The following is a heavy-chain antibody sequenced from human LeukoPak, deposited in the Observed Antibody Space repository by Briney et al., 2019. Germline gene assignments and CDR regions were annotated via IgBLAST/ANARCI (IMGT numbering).Heavy chain of an antibody. CDR1: GYTFTSYG. Sequence: GASVKVSCKSSGYTFTSYGLSWVRQAPGQGLEWMGWINTNTGNPTYAQGFTGRFVFSLDTSVSTAYLQISSLKAEDTAVYYCARPWGWYSGYGLVYYFDYWGQGTLVTVSS. CDR2: INTNTGNP. CDR3: ARPWGWYSGYGLVYYFDY. D-gene: IGHD5-12*01. V-gene: IGHV7-4-1*02. J-gene: IGHJ4*02.